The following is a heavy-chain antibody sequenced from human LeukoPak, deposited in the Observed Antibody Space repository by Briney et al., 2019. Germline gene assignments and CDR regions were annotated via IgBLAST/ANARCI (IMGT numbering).Heavy chain of an antibody. V-gene: IGHV1-18*01. Sequence: ASVKVSCKASGYTFTSYGISWVRQAPGQGLEWMGWISAYNGNTNYAQKLQGRVTMTTDTSTSTAYMELRSLRSDDTAVYYCARTINWNDATDHSDYWGQGTLVTVSS. D-gene: IGHD1-20*01. CDR2: ISAYNGNT. CDR3: ARTINWNDATDHSDY. CDR1: GYTFTSYG. J-gene: IGHJ4*02.